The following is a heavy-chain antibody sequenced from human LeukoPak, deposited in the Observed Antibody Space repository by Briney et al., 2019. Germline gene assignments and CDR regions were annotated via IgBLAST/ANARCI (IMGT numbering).Heavy chain of an antibody. CDR1: GFTFSSYG. D-gene: IGHD4/OR15-4a*01. J-gene: IGHJ4*02. V-gene: IGHV3-30*02. CDR2: IPYDGSNT. Sequence: GGSLRLSCVASGFTFSSYGMHWVRQTPGKGLEWVAFIPYDGSNTYYADSVKGRFTISRDNSKNTLYLQMNSLRAEDTAVYYCARRAGAYSHPYDYWGQGTLVTVSS. CDR3: ARRAGAYSHPYDY.